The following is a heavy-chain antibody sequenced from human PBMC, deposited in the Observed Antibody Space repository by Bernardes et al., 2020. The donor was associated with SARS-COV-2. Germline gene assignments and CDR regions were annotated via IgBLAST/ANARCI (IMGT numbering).Heavy chain of an antibody. J-gene: IGHJ4*02. CDR1: GYTFSTYA. D-gene: IGHD2-15*01. CDR2: ISAYNGNA. V-gene: IGHV1-18*01. CDR3: ATSGYCSGVSCCSWDF. Sequence: ASVKVSCKASGYTFSTYAISWVRQAPGQGLEWMGWISAYNGNAKSAQKFQDRVTMTTDTSTSTVYLELRRLRSDDTAVYYCATSGYCSGVSCCSWDFWVQGTLVTVS.